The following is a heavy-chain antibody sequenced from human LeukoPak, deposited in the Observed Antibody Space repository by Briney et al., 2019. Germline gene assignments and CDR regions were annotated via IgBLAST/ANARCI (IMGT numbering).Heavy chain of an antibody. CDR3: AKDLGRYRNNFFDY. J-gene: IGHJ4*02. V-gene: IGHV3-23*01. Sequence: PGGSRRLSCAASGFTFSSIAMSWVRQAPDKGLEWVSTISGSGGGTYYADSVKGRFTISRDDSKNTLYLQMNSLGADDTAVYYCAKDLGRYRNNFFDYWGQGNLVTVSS. CDR1: GFTFSSIA. CDR2: ISGSGGGT. D-gene: IGHD1-26*01.